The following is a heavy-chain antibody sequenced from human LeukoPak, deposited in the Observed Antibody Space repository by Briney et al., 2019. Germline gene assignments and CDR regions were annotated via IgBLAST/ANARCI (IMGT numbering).Heavy chain of an antibody. CDR2: IYPGDSDT. CDR3: ASSQTWSGYYTT. CDR1: GYSFTSYW. Sequence: GESLKISCKGSGYSFTSYWIGWVRQMPGKGLEWMGIIYPGDSDTRYSPSFQGQVTILVDKSISTTYLQWSSLKASDTAMYYCASSQTWSGYYTTWGQGTLVTVSS. D-gene: IGHD3-3*01. V-gene: IGHV5-51*01. J-gene: IGHJ5*02.